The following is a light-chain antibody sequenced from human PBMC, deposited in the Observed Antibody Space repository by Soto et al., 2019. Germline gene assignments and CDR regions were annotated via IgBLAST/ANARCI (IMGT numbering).Light chain of an antibody. V-gene: IGKV4-1*01. J-gene: IGKJ4*01. Sequence: IMMAHFTGSLALVLGKRVTLGCQRIVSVLYSSNNTTHLPWYHQNPGQPPKLATYWASTRESGVPARSTGSGSGTDSTLTISRLHPEDVAVYSCYQYFSTPLTFGGGTKVDI. CDR3: YQYFSTPLT. CDR1: VSVLYSSNNTTH. CDR2: WAS.